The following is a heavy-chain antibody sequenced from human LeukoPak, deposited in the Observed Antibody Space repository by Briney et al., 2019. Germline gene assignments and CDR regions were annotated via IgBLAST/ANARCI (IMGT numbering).Heavy chain of an antibody. J-gene: IGHJ6*02. Sequence: QSGGSLRLSCAASGFTFSSYDMHWVRQVIGEGLQWVSGIGTAADTYYVGSVKGRFTISRENAKNSLYLQTNNLRAGDTAVYYCARASACGAPSCNLHLGFYYGFDVWGQGTTVTVSS. CDR2: IGTAADT. V-gene: IGHV3-13*01. D-gene: IGHD2-21*01. CDR1: GFTFSSYD. CDR3: ARASACGAPSCNLHLGFYYGFDV.